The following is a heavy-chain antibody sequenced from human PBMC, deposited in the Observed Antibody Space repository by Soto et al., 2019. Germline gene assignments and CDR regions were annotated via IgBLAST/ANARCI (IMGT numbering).Heavy chain of an antibody. CDR1: GYSFTSYW. CDR3: ARLPKTGYSSSWYMYYGMDV. Sequence: GESLKISCQGSGYSFTSYWISWVRQMPGKGLEWMGRIDPSDSYTNYSPSFQGHVTISADKSISTAYLQWSSLKASDTAMYYCARLPKTGYSSSWYMYYGMDVWGQGTTVTVSS. J-gene: IGHJ6*02. D-gene: IGHD6-13*01. CDR2: IDPSDSYT. V-gene: IGHV5-10-1*01.